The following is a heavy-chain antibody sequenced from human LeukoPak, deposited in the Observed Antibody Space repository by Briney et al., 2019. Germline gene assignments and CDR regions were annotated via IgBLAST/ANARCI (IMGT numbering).Heavy chain of an antibody. CDR3: VRMSDEGYLG. CDR1: GFTFSRSA. Sequence: GGSLRLSCAASGFTFSRSAMHWVRQASGKGLEWVGRIRSRVLNYATEYAASVRGRFSISRDDSENTAFLHMNSLKTEDTAVDYCVRMSDEGYLGWGQGTQVTVSS. V-gene: IGHV3-73*01. D-gene: IGHD1-26*01. J-gene: IGHJ4*02. CDR2: IRSRVLNYAT.